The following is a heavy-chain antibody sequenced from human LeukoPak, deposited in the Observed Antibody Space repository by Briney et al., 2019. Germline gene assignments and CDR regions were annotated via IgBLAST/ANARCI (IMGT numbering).Heavy chain of an antibody. D-gene: IGHD3-10*01. V-gene: IGHV4-59*11. CDR3: ARGRFIGSPDQF. Sequence: SETLSLTCTVSGGSISSHYWSWIRQPPGKGLEWIGYIYYSGSTNYNPSLKSRVTISVDTSKNQFSLKLSSVTAADTAVYYCARGRFIGSPDQFWGQGTLVTVSS. CDR1: GGSISSHY. CDR2: IYYSGST. J-gene: IGHJ4*02.